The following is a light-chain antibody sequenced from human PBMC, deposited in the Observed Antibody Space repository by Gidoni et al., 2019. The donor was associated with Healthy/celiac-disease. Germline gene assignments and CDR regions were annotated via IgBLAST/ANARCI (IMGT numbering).Light chain of an antibody. Sequence: EFVLPHSPATLSLSPGERATLSCMANQSVSSYLAWYQQKPGQAPRLLIYEASNRATGIPARFSGSGSGTDFTLTISSLEPEDFAVYYCQQRRNWPLTFGGGTKVEIK. CDR3: QQRRNWPLT. V-gene: IGKV3-11*01. CDR1: QSVSSY. CDR2: EAS. J-gene: IGKJ4*01.